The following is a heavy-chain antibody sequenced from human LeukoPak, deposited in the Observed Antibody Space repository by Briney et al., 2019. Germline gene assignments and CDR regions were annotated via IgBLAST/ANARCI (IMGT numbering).Heavy chain of an antibody. CDR2: IGSGGATT. Sequence: GGSLRLSCAASGLTFRNYAMSWVRQAPGKGLEWVSTIGSGGATTYYADSVKGRFTISRDNSKNTLHLQMNSLRADDTAIYYCAKQMTPHSGRWIDYWGQGTLVTVSS. CDR1: GLTFRNYA. D-gene: IGHD6-25*01. CDR3: AKQMTPHSGRWIDY. V-gene: IGHV3-23*01. J-gene: IGHJ4*02.